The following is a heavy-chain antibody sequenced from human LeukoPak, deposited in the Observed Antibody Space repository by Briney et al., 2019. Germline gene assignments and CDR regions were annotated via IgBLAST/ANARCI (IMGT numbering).Heavy chain of an antibody. CDR3: TRGAGWLIDY. Sequence: PSETLSLTCTVSGGSISSSSYYWGWIRQPPGKGLEWIGSIYYSGSTYYNLSLKSRVTISADTSKNQFSLKLNSMTTADTAVYYCTRGAGWLIDYWGQGILVTVSS. J-gene: IGHJ4*02. D-gene: IGHD3-16*01. V-gene: IGHV4-39*07. CDR1: GGSISSSSYY. CDR2: IYYSGST.